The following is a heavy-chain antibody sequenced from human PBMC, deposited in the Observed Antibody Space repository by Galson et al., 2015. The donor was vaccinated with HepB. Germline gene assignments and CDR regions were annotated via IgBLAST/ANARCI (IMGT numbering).Heavy chain of an antibody. Sequence: SLRLSCAASGSSFTTYAMSWVRQAPRKGLEWVSTISNSADYIYYTDSVKGRFTISRDNSKNTLYLQMNSLRAEDTAVYYCAKYNSGPEGFDIWGQGTMVTVSS. CDR3: AKYNSGPEGFDI. V-gene: IGHV3-23*01. D-gene: IGHD6-19*01. CDR2: ISNSADYI. J-gene: IGHJ3*02. CDR1: GSSFTTYA.